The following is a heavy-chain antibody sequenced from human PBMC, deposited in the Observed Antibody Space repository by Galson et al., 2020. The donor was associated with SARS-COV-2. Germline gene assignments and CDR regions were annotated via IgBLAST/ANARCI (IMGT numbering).Heavy chain of an antibody. V-gene: IGHV4-39*07. Sequence: SETLSLTCTVSHGSIISSSYYWGWIRQSPGKGLEWIGIIFYTGTTYYNPTLKSRVTMSVDTSKNQFSLRVTSVTAADTAVYYCARGGRYYEISGRPYYFYAVDVWGQGTTVTVSS. CDR1: HGSIISSSYY. D-gene: IGHD3-10*01. CDR3: ARGGRYYEISGRPYYFYAVDV. CDR2: IFYTGTT. J-gene: IGHJ6*02.